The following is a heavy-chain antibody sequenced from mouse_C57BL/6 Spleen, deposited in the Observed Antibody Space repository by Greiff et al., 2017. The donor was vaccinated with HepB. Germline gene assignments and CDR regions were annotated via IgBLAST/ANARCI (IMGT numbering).Heavy chain of an antibody. CDR2: ISDGGSYT. CDR3: AIDSSGSFDY. Sequence: EVKLVESGGGLVKPGGSLKLSCAASGFTFSSYAMSWVRQTPEKRLEWVATISDGGSYTYYPDNVKGRFTISRDNAKNNLYLQMSHLKSEDTAMYYCAIDSSGSFDYWGQGTTLTVSS. D-gene: IGHD3-2*02. CDR1: GFTFSSYA. J-gene: IGHJ2*01. V-gene: IGHV5-4*01.